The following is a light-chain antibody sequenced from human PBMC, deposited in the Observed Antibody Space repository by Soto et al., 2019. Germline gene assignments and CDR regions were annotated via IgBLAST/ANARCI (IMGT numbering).Light chain of an antibody. V-gene: IGKV3-20*01. CDR3: QQYVSSPRT. CDR2: GAS. J-gene: IGKJ1*01. Sequence: EIVLTQSPGTLSLSPGERATLSCRASQSVTSSYLAWFQQKPGQAPRLLIYGASNRATGIPDRFSGSRSGTDFTLTISRLEPEDFAVYYCQQYVSSPRTFGQGTKVDIK. CDR1: QSVTSSY.